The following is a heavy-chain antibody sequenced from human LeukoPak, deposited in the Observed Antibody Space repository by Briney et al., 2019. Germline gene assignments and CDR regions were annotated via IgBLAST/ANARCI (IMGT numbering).Heavy chain of an antibody. Sequence: GASVKVSCKASGYTFTSYDINWVRQATGQGVEWMGWMNPNSGNTGYAQKFQGRVTMTRNTSISTAYMELSSLRSEDTAVYYCARILTGYYYYYGMDVWGQGTTVTVSS. V-gene: IGHV1-8*01. CDR1: GYTFTSYD. D-gene: IGHD3-9*01. CDR3: ARILTGYYYYYGMDV. CDR2: MNPNSGNT. J-gene: IGHJ6*02.